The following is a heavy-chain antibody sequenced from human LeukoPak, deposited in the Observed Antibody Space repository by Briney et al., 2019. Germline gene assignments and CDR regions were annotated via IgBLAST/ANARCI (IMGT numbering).Heavy chain of an antibody. CDR2: IYPGDSDI. V-gene: IGHV5-51*01. CDR1: GYSFTNYW. J-gene: IGHJ4*02. CDR3: ARQPYTAMVRSVVGDFDY. D-gene: IGHD5-18*01. Sequence: GVSPQSSCQGSGYSFTNYWIAWVRRLPGKGREWMGIIYPGDSDIKYSPSFQGQVTISADKSISTAYLQWSSLKASDTARYYCARQPYTAMVRSVVGDFDYWGQGTLVTVSS.